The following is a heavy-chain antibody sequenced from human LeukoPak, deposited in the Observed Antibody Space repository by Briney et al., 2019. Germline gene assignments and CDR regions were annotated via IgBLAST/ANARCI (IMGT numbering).Heavy chain of an antibody. Sequence: SVKVSCKASGGTFSSYAISWVRQAPGQGLEWMGGIIPIFGTANYAQKFQGRVTITADESTSTAYMELSSLRSEDTAVYYCARDQPYDFWSGYSYYYYYYGMDVWGQGTTVTVSS. V-gene: IGHV1-69*13. CDR3: ARDQPYDFWSGYSYYYYYYGMDV. CDR2: IIPIFGTA. D-gene: IGHD3-3*01. CDR1: GGTFSSYA. J-gene: IGHJ6*02.